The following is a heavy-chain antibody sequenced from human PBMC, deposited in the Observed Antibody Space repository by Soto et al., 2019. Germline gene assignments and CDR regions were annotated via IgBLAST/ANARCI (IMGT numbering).Heavy chain of an antibody. CDR3: ARCEWERELNWFDP. V-gene: IGHV3-15*01. CDR1: GFTLSNAW. CDR2: ISTKSTGDTT. D-gene: IGHD1-26*01. J-gene: IGHJ5*02. Sequence: GGSLRLSSAASGFTLSNAWMSWVRQAPGKGLEWVGRISTKSTGDTTDYAAPVKGRFTVSRDDSKNTLYLQMNGLKTEDTAIYYCARCEWERELNWFDPWGQG.